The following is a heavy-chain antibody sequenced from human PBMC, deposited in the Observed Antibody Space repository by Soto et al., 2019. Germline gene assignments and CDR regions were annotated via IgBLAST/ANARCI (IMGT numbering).Heavy chain of an antibody. J-gene: IGHJ6*02. Sequence: SETLSLTCAVYGGSFSGYYWSWIRQPPGKGLEWIGEINHSGSTNYNPSLKSRVTISVDTSKNQFSLKPSSVTAADTAVYYCARCRPRINYDFWSGYPRENYYYGMDVWGQGTTVTVSS. V-gene: IGHV4-34*01. D-gene: IGHD3-3*01. CDR2: INHSGST. CDR1: GGSFSGYY. CDR3: ARCRPRINYDFWSGYPRENYYYGMDV.